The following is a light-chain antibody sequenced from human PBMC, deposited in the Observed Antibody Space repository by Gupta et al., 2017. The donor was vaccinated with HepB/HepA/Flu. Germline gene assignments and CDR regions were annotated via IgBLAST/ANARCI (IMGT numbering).Light chain of an antibody. CDR1: SLRSYY. J-gene: IGLJ2*01. CDR2: GKN. V-gene: IGLV3-19*01. Sequence: GPTVRITCQGDSLRSYYASWYQQKPGQAPVLVIYGKNNRPSGIPDRFSGSSSGNTASLTITGAQAEDEADYYCNSRDSSGNHLGHVVFGGGTKLTVL. CDR3: NSRDSSGNHLGHVV.